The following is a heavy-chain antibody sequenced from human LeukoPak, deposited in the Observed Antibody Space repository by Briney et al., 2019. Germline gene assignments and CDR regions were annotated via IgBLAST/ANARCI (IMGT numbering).Heavy chain of an antibody. D-gene: IGHD6-13*01. V-gene: IGHV3-48*03. CDR2: ISSSGSTI. CDR3: ARDGTAGYSSRWPDAFDI. Sequence: PGGSLRLSCAASGFTFSSYEMNWVRQAPGKGLERVSYISSSGSTIYYADSVKGRFTISRDNAKNSLYLQMNSLKAEDTAVYYCARDGTAGYSSRWPDAFDIWGQGTMVTVSS. CDR1: GFTFSSYE. J-gene: IGHJ3*02.